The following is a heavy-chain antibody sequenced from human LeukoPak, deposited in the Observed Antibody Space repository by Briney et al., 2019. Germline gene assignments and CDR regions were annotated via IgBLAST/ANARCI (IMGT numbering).Heavy chain of an antibody. J-gene: IGHJ4*02. V-gene: IGHV4-61*01. CDR2: IYYSGST. Sequence: PSETLSLTCTVSGYSISSGYYWGWIRQSPGKGLEWIGYIYYSGSTNYNPSFKSRVTISVDTSKNQFSLKLSSVTAADTAVYYCARGVMATIVQFDYWGQGTLVTVSS. CDR1: GYSISSGYY. CDR3: ARGVMATIVQFDY. D-gene: IGHD5-24*01.